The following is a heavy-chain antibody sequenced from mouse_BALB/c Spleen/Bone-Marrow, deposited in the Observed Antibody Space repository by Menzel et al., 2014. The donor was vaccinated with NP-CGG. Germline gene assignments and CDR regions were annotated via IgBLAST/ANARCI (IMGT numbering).Heavy chain of an antibody. D-gene: IGHD2-14*01. CDR2: IDPENGDT. CDR3: NRYDWYFDV. CDR1: GFNIKDYY. J-gene: IGHJ1*01. V-gene: IGHV14-4*02. Sequence: DVQLQESGAELVRSGASVKLSCTASGFNIKDYYMHWVKQRPEQGLEWIGWIDPENGDTEYAPKFQGKATMTADTSSNTAYLQLSNLTSEDTAVYYCNRYDWYFDVWGAGTTVTVSS.